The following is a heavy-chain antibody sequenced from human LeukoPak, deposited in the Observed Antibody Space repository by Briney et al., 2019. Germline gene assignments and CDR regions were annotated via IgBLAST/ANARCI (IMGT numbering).Heavy chain of an antibody. CDR2: INQDGSEK. CDR1: GFTFSDYW. V-gene: IGHV3-7*01. J-gene: IGHJ4*02. CDR3: ASYGDYEHFYS. D-gene: IGHD4-17*01. Sequence: GGSLRHSCAASGFTFSDYWMSWVRQAPGKGLEWVANINQDGSEKHYVDSLKGRFTVSRDNAKNSLYLQMNNLRVEDTAVYYCASYGDYEHFYSWGQGTLVTVSS.